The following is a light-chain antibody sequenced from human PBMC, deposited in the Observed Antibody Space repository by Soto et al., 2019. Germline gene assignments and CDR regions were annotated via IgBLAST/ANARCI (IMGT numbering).Light chain of an antibody. CDR2: GAS. Sequence: EIVLSQSPGTLSLSPGERATLSCRASQSVSSSYLAWYQQKPGQAPRLLIYGASSRATGIPDRFSGSGSGTDSTITISRLEPEDFAVYYCQQYGSSPSYTFGQGTKLEIK. V-gene: IGKV3-20*01. J-gene: IGKJ2*01. CDR3: QQYGSSPSYT. CDR1: QSVSSSY.